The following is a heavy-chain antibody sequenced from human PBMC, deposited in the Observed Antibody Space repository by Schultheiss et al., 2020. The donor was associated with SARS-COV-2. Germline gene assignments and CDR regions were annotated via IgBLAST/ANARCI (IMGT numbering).Heavy chain of an antibody. Sequence: GESLKISCSASGFTFSSYAMHWVRQAPGKGLEWVAVISYDGSTTFYEDSVKGHFTISRDDSKSTLFLQMNSLRTEDTAVYYCARDAGYDIVWYPGTYWGQGTLVTVSS. CDR3: ARDAGYDIVWYPGTY. V-gene: IGHV3-30-3*01. CDR2: ISYDGSTT. D-gene: IGHD6-19*01. CDR1: GFTFSSYA. J-gene: IGHJ4*02.